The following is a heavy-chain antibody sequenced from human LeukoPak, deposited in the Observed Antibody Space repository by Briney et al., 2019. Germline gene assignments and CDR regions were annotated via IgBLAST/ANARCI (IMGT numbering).Heavy chain of an antibody. V-gene: IGHV3-11*05. J-gene: IGHJ6*02. CDR1: GFTFSDYY. CDR3: ARGHHGLDV. CDR2: ITTSGDYT. Sequence: GGSLRLSCAASGFTFSDYYMTWIRLAPGKGLEWVSYITTSGDYTNYADSVMGRYSMSRDNARNSLYLQMSSLRDEDTAVYYCARGHHGLDVWGQGTTVTVSS.